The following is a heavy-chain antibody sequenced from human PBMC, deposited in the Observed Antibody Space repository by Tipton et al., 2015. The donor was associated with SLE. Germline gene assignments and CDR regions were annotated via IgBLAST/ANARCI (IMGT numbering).Heavy chain of an antibody. J-gene: IGHJ4*02. CDR3: ARGSTISCCLFDY. V-gene: IGHV4-31*03. Sequence: LSLTCTVSRDSISSGGYYWSWIRQHPGRGLEWIGYISYSGSTYYNPSLKSRVTISVDTSKNQFSLKLTSVIAADTAVYYCARGSTISCCLFDYWGQGPLVTVSS. CDR1: RDSISSGGYY. D-gene: IGHD2-2*01. CDR2: ISYSGST.